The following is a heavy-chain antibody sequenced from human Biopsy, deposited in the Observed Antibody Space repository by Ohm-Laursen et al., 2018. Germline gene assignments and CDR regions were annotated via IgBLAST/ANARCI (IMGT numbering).Heavy chain of an antibody. D-gene: IGHD3-22*01. V-gene: IGHV3-30*18. CDR1: GFTFRRNG. CDR2: MSYDGTQK. CDR3: AKDYRDSRGIFGIVVVRPLDY. J-gene: IGHJ4*02. Sequence: SLRLSCAASGFTFRRNGMHWVRQAPGKGLEWVATMSYDGTQKYYGDSVKGRFTISRDNSKNTLYLQMNSLRAEDTAVYYCAKDYRDSRGIFGIVVVRPLDYWGQGSLVTVSS.